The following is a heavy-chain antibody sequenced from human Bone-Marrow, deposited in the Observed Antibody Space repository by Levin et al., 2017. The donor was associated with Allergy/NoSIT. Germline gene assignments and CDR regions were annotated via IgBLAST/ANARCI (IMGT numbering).Heavy chain of an antibody. D-gene: IGHD3-16*01. Sequence: GESLKISCAASGFTFSSSWMHWVRQAPGKGLVWVSRINNDGTSTNYADSVKGRFTISRDNAKNTVYLQMNSLRAEDTAIYYCASTYSDYVRGTYSLDHWGQGTLVTVSS. CDR2: INNDGTST. CDR1: GFTFSSSW. J-gene: IGHJ4*02. V-gene: IGHV3-74*01. CDR3: ASTYSDYVRGTYSLDH.